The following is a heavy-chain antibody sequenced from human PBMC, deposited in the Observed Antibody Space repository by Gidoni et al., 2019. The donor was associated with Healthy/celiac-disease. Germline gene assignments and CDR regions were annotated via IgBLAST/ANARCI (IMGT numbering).Heavy chain of an antibody. CDR2: IIHIFGTA. Sequence: QVQLVQSGAEVKKPGSSVKVSCKASDGTFSSSAISWVRQAPGQGLELMGGIIHIFGTANYAQKFQGRVTITADESTCTAYMELSSLSSEDTAVYYCARGGGSCTSGCPSGWDLFDYWGQGTLVTVSS. CDR3: ARGGGSCTSGCPSGWDLFDY. J-gene: IGHJ4*02. V-gene: IGHV1-69*01. CDR1: DGTFSSSA. D-gene: IGHD2-15*01.